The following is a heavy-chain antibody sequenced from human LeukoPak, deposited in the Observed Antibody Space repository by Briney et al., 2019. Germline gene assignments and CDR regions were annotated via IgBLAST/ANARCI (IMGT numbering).Heavy chain of an antibody. CDR3: ARGPAGYN. CDR2: IYSGGST. CDR1: GFTASSNH. Sequence: TGGSLRLSCAASGFTASSNHMSWVRQAPGKGLEWVSVIYSGGSTDYADSVKGRFTISRDNLKNTLYLQMNSLRAEDTAVYCCARGPAGYNWGQGTLVTFSS. V-gene: IGHV3-53*01. J-gene: IGHJ4*02. D-gene: IGHD1-1*01.